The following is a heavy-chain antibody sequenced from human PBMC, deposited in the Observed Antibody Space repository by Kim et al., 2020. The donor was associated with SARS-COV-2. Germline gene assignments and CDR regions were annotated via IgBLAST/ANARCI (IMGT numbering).Heavy chain of an antibody. V-gene: IGHV4-39*06. CDR2: NSYSGST. CDR1: GGSISSSSYY. J-gene: IGHJ4*02. D-gene: IGHD2-15*01. Sequence: SETLSLTCIVSGGSISSSSYYCGWVRQPPGKGLEWIGSNSYSGSTYYNPSLKSRVTMSVDTSKNQFPLRLSFVTAADTAVYYCAGVCNGGTCLDYWGQGT. CDR3: AGVCNGGTCLDY.